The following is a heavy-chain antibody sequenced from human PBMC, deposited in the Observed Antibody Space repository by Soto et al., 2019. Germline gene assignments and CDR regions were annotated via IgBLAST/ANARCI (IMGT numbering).Heavy chain of an antibody. V-gene: IGHV3-21*01. CDR2: ISSSSSYI. CDR3: ARDPKTTASGYAYFDF. D-gene: IGHD5-12*01. J-gene: IGHJ4*02. Sequence: GGSLRLSCAASAFTFSSYVMNWVRQAPGKGLEWVSSISSSSSYIYYADSVKGRFTISRDNARNSLYLQMNSLRAEDTAVYYCARDPKTTASGYAYFDFWGQGALVTVSS. CDR1: AFTFSSYV.